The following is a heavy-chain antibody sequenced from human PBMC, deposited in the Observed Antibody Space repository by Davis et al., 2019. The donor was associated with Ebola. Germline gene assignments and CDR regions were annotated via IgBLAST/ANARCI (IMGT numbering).Heavy chain of an antibody. CDR3: AKGDRMDV. V-gene: IGHV3-48*01. Sequence: GGSLRLSCAASGFTFSIYSMNWVRQAPGKGLEWVSYISGSSGAIYYADSVKGRFTISRDNSKNTLYLQMNSLRAEDTAVYYCAKGDRMDVWGKGTTVTVSS. CDR1: GFTFSIYS. CDR2: ISGSSGAI. J-gene: IGHJ6*04.